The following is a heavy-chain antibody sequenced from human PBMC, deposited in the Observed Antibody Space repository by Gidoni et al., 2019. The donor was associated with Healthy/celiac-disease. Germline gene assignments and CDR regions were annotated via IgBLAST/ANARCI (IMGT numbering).Heavy chain of an antibody. CDR1: GFTFSSYW. Sequence: EVQLVESGGGLVQPGGSLRLSCAASGFTFSSYWMSWVRQAPGKGLEWVANIKQDGSEKYYVDSVKGRFTISRDNAKNSLYLQMNSLRAEDTAVYYCARGEGYFDRYDYFDYWGQGTLVTVSS. D-gene: IGHD3-9*01. J-gene: IGHJ4*02. CDR3: ARGEGYFDRYDYFDY. CDR2: IKQDGSEK. V-gene: IGHV3-7*03.